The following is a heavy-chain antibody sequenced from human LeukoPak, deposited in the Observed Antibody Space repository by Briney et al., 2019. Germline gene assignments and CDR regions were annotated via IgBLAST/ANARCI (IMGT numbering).Heavy chain of an antibody. V-gene: IGHV3-30*02. D-gene: IGHD2-15*01. CDR3: AKDQESCSGGSCYWVHYDY. CDR1: GFTFSSYG. Sequence: TGGPLRLSCAASGFTFSSYGMHWVRQAPGKGLERVAFIRYDGSNKYYADSVKGRFTISRDNSKNTLYLQMNSLRAEDKAVYYCAKDQESCSGGSCYWVHYDYWGQGTLVTVSS. CDR2: IRYDGSNK. J-gene: IGHJ4*02.